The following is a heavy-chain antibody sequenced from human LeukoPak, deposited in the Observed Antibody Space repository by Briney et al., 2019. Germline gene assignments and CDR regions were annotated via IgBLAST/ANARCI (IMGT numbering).Heavy chain of an antibody. Sequence: GASVKVSCKASGYTFTSYAMHWVRQAPGQRLEWMGWINAGNGNTKYSQKFQGRVTITRDTSASTAYMELSSLRSEDTAVYYCARGPLYSGSFNPWGQGTLVTVSS. CDR1: GYTFTSYA. V-gene: IGHV1-3*01. D-gene: IGHD1-26*01. CDR3: ARGPLYSGSFNP. J-gene: IGHJ5*02. CDR2: INAGNGNT.